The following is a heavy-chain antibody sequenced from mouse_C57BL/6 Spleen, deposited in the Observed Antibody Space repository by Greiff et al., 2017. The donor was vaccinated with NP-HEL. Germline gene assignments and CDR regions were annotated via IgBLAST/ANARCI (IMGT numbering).Heavy chain of an antibody. Sequence: VQLQQPGAELVRPGSSVKLSCKASGYTFTSYWMDWVKQRPGQGLEWIGNIYPSDSETHYNQKFKDKATLTVDKSSSTAYMQLSSLTSEDSAVYYCARWGYDYDVYYFDYWGQGTTLTVSS. CDR1: GYTFTSYW. D-gene: IGHD2-4*01. CDR2: IYPSDSET. V-gene: IGHV1-61*01. J-gene: IGHJ2*01. CDR3: ARWGYDYDVYYFDY.